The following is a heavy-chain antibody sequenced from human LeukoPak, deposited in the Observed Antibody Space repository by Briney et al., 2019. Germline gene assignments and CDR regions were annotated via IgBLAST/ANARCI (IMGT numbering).Heavy chain of an antibody. V-gene: IGHV4-39*01. D-gene: IGHD3-16*01. J-gene: IGHJ3*02. CDR3: ARGVPLRAFDI. CDR2: IYYSGST. CDR1: GGSISSSSYY. Sequence: SETLSLTCTVSGGSISSSSYYWGWLRQPPGKGLEWIGSIYYSGSTYYNPSLKSRVTISVDTSKNQFSLKLSSVTAADTAVYYCARGVPLRAFDIWGQGTMVTVSS.